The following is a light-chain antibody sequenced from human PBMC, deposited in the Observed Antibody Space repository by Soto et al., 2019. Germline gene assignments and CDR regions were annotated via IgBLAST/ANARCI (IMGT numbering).Light chain of an antibody. V-gene: IGKV4-1*01. J-gene: IGKJ1*01. Sequence: DIVMTRSPDSLAVSRGERATINCKSSQSVLYSSNNKNYLAWYQQKPGQPPKLLIYWASTRESGVPDRFSGSGSGTDFTLTISSLQAEDAALYYCQQYYTTPRTFGQGTKVDIK. CDR1: QSVLYSSNNKNY. CDR2: WAS. CDR3: QQYYTTPRT.